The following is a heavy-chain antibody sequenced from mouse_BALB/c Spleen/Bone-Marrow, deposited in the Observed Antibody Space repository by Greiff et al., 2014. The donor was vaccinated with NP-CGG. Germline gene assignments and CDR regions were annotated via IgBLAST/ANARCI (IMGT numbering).Heavy chain of an antibody. V-gene: IGHV5-6-3*01. D-gene: IGHD2-14*01. CDR1: GFTFSSYG. CDR3: ARPYRYYVDY. J-gene: IGHJ2*01. Sequence: EVMLVESGGGLVQPGGSLKLSCAASGFTFSSYGMSWVRQTPDKRLELVATINSNGGSTYYPDSVKGRFTISRDNAKNTLYLQMSSLKSEDTAMYYCARPYRYYVDYWGQGTTLTVSS. CDR2: INSNGGST.